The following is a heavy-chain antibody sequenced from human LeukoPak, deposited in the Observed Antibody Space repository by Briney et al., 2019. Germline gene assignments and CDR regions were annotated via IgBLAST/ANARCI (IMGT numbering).Heavy chain of an antibody. CDR1: GFTFDDYA. CDR3: ATLGGFGELIDY. J-gene: IGHJ4*02. Sequence: GGSLRLSCAASGFTFDDYAMHWVRQAPGKGLEWVSGISWNSGSIGYADSVKGRFTISRDNAKNSLYLQMNSLRAEDTALYYCATLGGFGELIDYWGQGTLVTVSS. D-gene: IGHD3-10*01. V-gene: IGHV3-9*01. CDR2: ISWNSGSI.